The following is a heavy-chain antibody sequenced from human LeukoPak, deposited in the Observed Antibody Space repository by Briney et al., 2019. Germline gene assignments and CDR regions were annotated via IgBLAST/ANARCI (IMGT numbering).Heavy chain of an antibody. J-gene: IGHJ5*02. CDR3: ARNIPSSWSWGWFDP. CDR1: GFTFSDYY. CDR2: ISSSGSTI. Sequence: KPGGSLRLSCAASGFTFSDYYMSWILQAPGKGLEWVSYISSSGSTIYYADSVKGRFTISRDNAKNSLYLQMNSLRAEDTAVYYCARNIPSSWSWGWFDPWGQGTLVTVSS. D-gene: IGHD6-13*01. V-gene: IGHV3-11*01.